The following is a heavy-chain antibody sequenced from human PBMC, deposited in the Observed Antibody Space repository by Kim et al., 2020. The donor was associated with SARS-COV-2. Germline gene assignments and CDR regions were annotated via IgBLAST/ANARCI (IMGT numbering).Heavy chain of an antibody. J-gene: IGHJ5*02. CDR2: ISGSGDTT. CDR1: GFIFSKYA. Sequence: GGSLRLSCAASGFIFSKYAMSWVRQAPGKGLEWVSTISGSGDTTYFAGSVKGRFTISRDNSKNTLHLEMNTLRVDDTAVYYCAKDPNSNGSPDGWFHPWG. V-gene: IGHV3-23*01. D-gene: IGHD3-22*01. CDR3: AKDPNSNGSPDGWFHP.